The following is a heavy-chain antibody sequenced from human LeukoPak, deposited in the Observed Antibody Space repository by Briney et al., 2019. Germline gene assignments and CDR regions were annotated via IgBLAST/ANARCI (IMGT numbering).Heavy chain of an antibody. CDR1: GYTFTSYD. D-gene: IGHD3-10*01. CDR2: MNPNSGNT. J-gene: IGHJ1*01. CDR3: ARGPTMVRGAMVVHFQH. V-gene: IGHV1-8*03. Sequence: ASVKVSCKASGYTFTSYDINWVRQASGQGLEWMGWMNPNSGNTAYARKFQGRVTITRNTSISTAYMELSSLRSEDTAVYYCARGPTMVRGAMVVHFQHWGQGTLVTVSS.